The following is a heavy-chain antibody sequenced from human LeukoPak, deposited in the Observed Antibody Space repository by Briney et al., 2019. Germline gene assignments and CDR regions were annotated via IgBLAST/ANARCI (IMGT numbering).Heavy chain of an antibody. CDR1: GGSISSGSYY. CDR2: IYTSGST. J-gene: IGHJ4*02. V-gene: IGHV4-61*02. CDR3: ARMGPDYDFWSENDY. Sequence: SQTLSLTCTVSGGSISSGSYYWSWIRQPAGKGLEWIGRIYTSGSTNYNPSLKSRVTISVDTSKNQFSLKLSSVTAADTAVYYCARMGPDYDFWSENDYWGQGTLVTVSS. D-gene: IGHD3-3*01.